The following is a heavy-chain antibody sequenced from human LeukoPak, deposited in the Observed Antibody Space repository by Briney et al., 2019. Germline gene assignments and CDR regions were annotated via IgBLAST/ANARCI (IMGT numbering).Heavy chain of an antibody. CDR2: IYHSGST. Sequence: SXXLSLTCAVSGYSISSGYYWGWIRPPPGKGLEWIGSIYHSGSTYYNPSLKSRVTISVDTSKNQFSLKLSSVTAADTAVYYCARHPPSKWFDPWGQGTLVTVSS. J-gene: IGHJ5*02. CDR3: ARHPPSKWFDP. CDR1: GYSISSGYY. V-gene: IGHV4-38-2*01.